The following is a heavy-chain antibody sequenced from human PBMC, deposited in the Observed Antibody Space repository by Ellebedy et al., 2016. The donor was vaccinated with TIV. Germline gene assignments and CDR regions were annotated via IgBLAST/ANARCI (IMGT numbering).Heavy chain of an antibody. V-gene: IGHV3-66*01. Sequence: GESLKISCAASGFTVSSNYMSWVRQAPGKGLEWVSVIYSGGSTYYADSVKGRFTISRDNSKNTLYLQMNSLRAEDTAVYYCAREYADGMDVWGQGTTVTVSS. J-gene: IGHJ6*02. CDR2: IYSGGST. CDR1: GFTVSSNY. CDR3: AREYADGMDV.